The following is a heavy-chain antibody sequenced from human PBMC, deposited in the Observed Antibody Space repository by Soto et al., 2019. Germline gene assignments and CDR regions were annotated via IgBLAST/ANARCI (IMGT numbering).Heavy chain of an antibody. CDR2: IYYSGST. Sequence: SETLSLTCTVSGGSSSSGDYYWSWIRQPPGKGLEWIGYIYYSGSTYYNPSLKSRVTISVDTSKNQFSLKLSSVTAADTAVYYCARAADSSGYYGDYWGQGTLVTVSS. J-gene: IGHJ4*02. CDR3: ARAADSSGYYGDY. D-gene: IGHD3-22*01. CDR1: GGSSSSGDYY. V-gene: IGHV4-30-4*01.